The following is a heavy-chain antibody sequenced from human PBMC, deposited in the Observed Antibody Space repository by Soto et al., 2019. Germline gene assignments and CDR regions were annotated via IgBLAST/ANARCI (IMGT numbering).Heavy chain of an antibody. J-gene: IGHJ6*02. CDR1: GFTFSSYW. V-gene: IGHV3-7*01. Sequence: EVQLVESGGGLVQPGGSLRLSCAASGFTFSSYWMSWVRQAPGKGLEWVANIKQDGSEKYYVDSVKGRFTISRDNAKKSLYLQMNSLRAEDTAVYYCARDPSIVLVPAATYYYSSYGMDVGGQGTTVTVSS. D-gene: IGHD2-2*01. CDR3: ARDPSIVLVPAATYYYSSYGMDV. CDR2: IKQDGSEK.